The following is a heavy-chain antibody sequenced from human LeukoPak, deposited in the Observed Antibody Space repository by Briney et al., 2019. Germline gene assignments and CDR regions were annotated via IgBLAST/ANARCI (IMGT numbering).Heavy chain of an antibody. D-gene: IGHD3-22*01. CDR3: ARSHYYDSNDNDY. CDR1: GYTFTGYY. Sequence: ASVKVSCKASGYTFTGYYMHWVRQAPGQGLEWMGWINPNSGGTNYAQKFQGRVTMTRDTSISTAYMELSRLRSEDTAVYYCARSHYYDSNDNDYWGQGTLVTVSS. CDR2: INPNSGGT. V-gene: IGHV1-2*02. J-gene: IGHJ4*02.